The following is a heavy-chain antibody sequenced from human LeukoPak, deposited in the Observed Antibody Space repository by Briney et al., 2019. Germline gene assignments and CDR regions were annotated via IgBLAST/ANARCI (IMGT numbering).Heavy chain of an antibody. Sequence: GGSLRLSCAASGFTFSSYSMNWVRQAPGKGLEWVSYISSSSTTIYYADSVKGRFTISRDNAKNSLYLQMNSLRAEDTAVYYCARFRAAYCSSTSCQKVNDYWGQGTLVTVSS. CDR3: ARFRAAYCSSTSCQKVNDY. V-gene: IGHV3-48*01. D-gene: IGHD2-2*01. J-gene: IGHJ4*02. CDR1: GFTFSSYS. CDR2: ISSSSTTI.